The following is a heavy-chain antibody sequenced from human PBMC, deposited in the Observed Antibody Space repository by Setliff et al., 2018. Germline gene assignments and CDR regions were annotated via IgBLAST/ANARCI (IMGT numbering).Heavy chain of an antibody. V-gene: IGHV1-46*01. D-gene: IGHD6-6*01. CDR1: GYTFTSYY. CDR3: AREGVDSRSSTDYRYYMDV. CDR2: INPSSGTT. J-gene: IGHJ6*03. Sequence: ASVKVSCKASGYTFTSYYIHWVRQAPGQGLEWMGIINPSSGTTSYAQKFQGRVTMTRDTSTSTVYMELSSLRSEDTAVYYCAREGVDSRSSTDYRYYMDVWGKGTTVTVSS.